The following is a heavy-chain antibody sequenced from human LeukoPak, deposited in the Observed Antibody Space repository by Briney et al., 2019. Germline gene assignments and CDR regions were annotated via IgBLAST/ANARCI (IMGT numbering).Heavy chain of an antibody. Sequence: PSETLSRTCAVYGGSFSAYYCSWIRQPPGKGLEWIGEVNHSGSPTYNPSLKSRVTISVDTSKNQFSLRLTSVTAADTAVYFCAGGSPYSGSHDWGQGTLVTVSS. CDR3: AGGSPYSGSHD. CDR1: GGSFSAYY. CDR2: VNHSGSP. V-gene: IGHV4-34*01. D-gene: IGHD1-26*01. J-gene: IGHJ4*02.